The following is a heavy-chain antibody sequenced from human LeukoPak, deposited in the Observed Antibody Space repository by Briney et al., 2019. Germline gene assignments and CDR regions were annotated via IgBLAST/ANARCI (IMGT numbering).Heavy chain of an antibody. CDR3: ASHCSSTSCYYY. J-gene: IGHJ4*02. Sequence: GGSLRLSCAASRFTFSSYAMSWVRQAPGKGLEWVSAISGSGGSTYYADSVKGRFTISRDNSKNTLYLQMNSLRAEDTAVYYCASHCSSTSCYYYWGQGTLVTVSS. V-gene: IGHV3-23*01. D-gene: IGHD2-2*01. CDR2: ISGSGGST. CDR1: RFTFSSYA.